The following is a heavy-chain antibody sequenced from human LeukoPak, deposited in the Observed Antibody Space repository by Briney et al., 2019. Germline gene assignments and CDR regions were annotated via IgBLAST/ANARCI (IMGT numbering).Heavy chain of an antibody. V-gene: IGHV3-23*01. CDR2: ISGSGGST. Sequence: GGSLRLSCAASGFTFSSYSMNWVRQAPGKGLEWVSAISGSGGSTYYADSVKGRFTISRDNSKNTLYLQMNRLRAEDTAVYYCARGIRYNWNDGQDAFDIWGQGTMVTVSS. D-gene: IGHD1-20*01. CDR1: GFTFSSYS. CDR3: ARGIRYNWNDGQDAFDI. J-gene: IGHJ3*02.